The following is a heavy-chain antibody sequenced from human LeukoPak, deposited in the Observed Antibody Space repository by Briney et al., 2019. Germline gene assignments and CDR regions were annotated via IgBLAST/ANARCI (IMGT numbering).Heavy chain of an antibody. J-gene: IGHJ4*02. CDR1: GYSISSSYY. V-gene: IGHV4-38-2*02. CDR2: IFHSGST. CDR3: ARGTPSYDYVWGSYRYPYKSYYFDY. D-gene: IGHD3-16*02. Sequence: PSETLSLTCTVSGYSISSSYYWGWIRQPPGKGLEWIGNIFHSGSTNYNPSLKSRVTISVDTSKNQFSLKLSSVTAADTAVYYCARGTPSYDYVWGSYRYPYKSYYFDYWGQGTLVTVSS.